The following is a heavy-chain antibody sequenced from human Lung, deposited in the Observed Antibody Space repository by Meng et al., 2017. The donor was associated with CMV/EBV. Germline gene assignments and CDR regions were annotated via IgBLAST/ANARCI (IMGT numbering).Heavy chain of an antibody. V-gene: IGHV4-39*07. Sequence: QLQLQDSGPGLVKPSETLSLTCTVSSGSISSSSHYWGWIRQTPGRGLEWIGTIYYTGDTFVSPSLKSRVTISVDTSKNQFSLKLSSVTAADTAVYFCARVIGVDGVTYWIDYWGQGALVTVSS. CDR3: ARVIGVDGVTYWIDY. CDR2: IYYTGDT. CDR1: SGSISSSSHY. D-gene: IGHD2-21*01. J-gene: IGHJ4*02.